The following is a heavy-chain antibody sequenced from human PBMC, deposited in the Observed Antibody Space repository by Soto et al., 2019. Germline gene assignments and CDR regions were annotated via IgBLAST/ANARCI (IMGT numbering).Heavy chain of an antibody. Sequence: QITLKESGPTLVKPTQTLTVTCTFSGFSLSSSGEAVSWVRQAPGKAPEWLALIYWDDDKRYSPSLKSRLTFTKDTFKNQVVLTVTNMDPVDTARYYCAHTSMIKVVDAFDIWGHGTMVTVSS. CDR1: GFSLSSSGEA. CDR2: IYWDDDK. J-gene: IGHJ3*02. CDR3: AHTSMIKVVDAFDI. D-gene: IGHD3-22*01. V-gene: IGHV2-5*02.